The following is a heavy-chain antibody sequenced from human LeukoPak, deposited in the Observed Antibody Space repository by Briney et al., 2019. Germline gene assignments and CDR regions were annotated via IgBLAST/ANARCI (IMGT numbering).Heavy chain of an antibody. CDR1: GGSISSSSYY. D-gene: IGHD3-22*01. J-gene: IGHJ4*02. Sequence: SETLSLTCTVSGGSISSSSYYWGWIRQPPRKGLEWIGSIYHSGSTYYNPSLKSRVTISVDTSKNQFSLKLSSVTAADTAVYYCARHNPTRQGDISGRAFDYWGQGTLVTVSS. CDR3: ARHNPTRQGDISGRAFDY. CDR2: IYHSGST. V-gene: IGHV4-39*01.